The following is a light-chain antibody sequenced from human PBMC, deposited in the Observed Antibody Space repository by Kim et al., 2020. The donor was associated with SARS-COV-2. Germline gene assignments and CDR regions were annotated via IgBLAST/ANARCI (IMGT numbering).Light chain of an antibody. CDR2: GAS. CDR3: QQYNSWLIT. Sequence: EIVMTQSPATLSVSPGERATLSCRASQSIINNLAWYQQKPGQAPRLLISGASTRATGIPARFSGSGSGTEFTLTISRLQSEDFAVYYCQQYNSWLITFGQGTRLEIK. V-gene: IGKV3-15*01. J-gene: IGKJ5*01. CDR1: QSIINN.